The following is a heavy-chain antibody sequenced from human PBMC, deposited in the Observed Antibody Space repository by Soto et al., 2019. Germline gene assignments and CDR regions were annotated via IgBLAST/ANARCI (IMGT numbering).Heavy chain of an antibody. D-gene: IGHD1-1*01. CDR2: IKTKPDDGTI. CDR1: GLLFSDAW. Sequence: GGSLRLSCSASGLLFSDAWMTWGRQAPGKGLEWVGRIKTKPDDGTIDYAAPVRGRFTISRDDSKNTLYLQMTSLTPDDTGVYYCTTSNLGVDFWGPGALVTVSS. V-gene: IGHV3-15*01. J-gene: IGHJ4*02. CDR3: TTSNLGVDF.